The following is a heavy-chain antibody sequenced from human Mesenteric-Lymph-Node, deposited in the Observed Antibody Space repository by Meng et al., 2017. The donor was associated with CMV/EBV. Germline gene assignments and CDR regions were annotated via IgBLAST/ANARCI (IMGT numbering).Heavy chain of an antibody. Sequence: LSLTCAASGFTFSSYAMHWVRQAPGKGLEWVAVISYDGSNKYYADSVKGRFTISRDNSKNTLYLQMNSLRAEDTAVYYCASPMLYCSSTSCSTSDYWGQGTLVTVSS. CDR3: ASPMLYCSSTSCSTSDY. D-gene: IGHD2-2*01. V-gene: IGHV3-30*04. J-gene: IGHJ4*02. CDR1: GFTFSSYA. CDR2: ISYDGSNK.